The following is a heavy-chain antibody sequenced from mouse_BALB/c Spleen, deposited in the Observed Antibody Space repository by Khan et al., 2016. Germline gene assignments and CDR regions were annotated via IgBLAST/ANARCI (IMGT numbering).Heavy chain of an antibody. Sequence: DLVKPGASVKLSCKASGYTFTSYWITWIKQRPGQGLEWIGRIAPGSGSTYSNEMFKGKATLTVDTSSSTAYIHLSSLSAEDSSVYGCARDGTVPLIDYWGQGTSVTVSS. CDR3: ARDGTVPLIDY. J-gene: IGHJ4*01. CDR2: IAPGSGST. V-gene: IGHV1S41*01. CDR1: GYTFTSYW. D-gene: IGHD1-1*01.